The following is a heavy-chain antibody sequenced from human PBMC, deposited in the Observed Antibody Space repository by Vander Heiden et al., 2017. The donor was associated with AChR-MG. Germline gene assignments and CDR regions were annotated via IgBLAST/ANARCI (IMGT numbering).Heavy chain of an antibody. CDR1: GSPFRSHG. V-gene: IGHV3-30*18. Sequence: QVQLVESGGGVVQPGRSLRLSCAAAGSPFRSHGMHWVRQAPGKGLEWVAVISYDGSNKYYADSVKGRFTISRDNSKNTLYLQMNSLRAEDTAVYYCAKALAYYYDSSGTDAFDIWGQGTMVTVSS. J-gene: IGHJ3*02. CDR3: AKALAYYYDSSGTDAFDI. CDR2: ISYDGSNK. D-gene: IGHD3-22*01.